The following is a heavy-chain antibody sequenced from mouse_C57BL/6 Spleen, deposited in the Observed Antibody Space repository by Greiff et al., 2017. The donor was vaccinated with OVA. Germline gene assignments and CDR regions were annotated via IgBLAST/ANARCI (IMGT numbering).Heavy chain of an antibody. Sequence: VQLQQSGAELVRPGASVKLSCKASGYTFTDYYINWVKQRPGQGLEWIARIYPGSGNTYYNEKFKGNATLTAEKSSSTAYMQLSSLTSEDSAVYFCARDYGSSYGYFDVWGTGTTVTVSS. CDR2: IYPGSGNT. CDR3: ARDYGSSYGYFDV. CDR1: GYTFTDYY. V-gene: IGHV1-76*01. J-gene: IGHJ1*03. D-gene: IGHD1-1*01.